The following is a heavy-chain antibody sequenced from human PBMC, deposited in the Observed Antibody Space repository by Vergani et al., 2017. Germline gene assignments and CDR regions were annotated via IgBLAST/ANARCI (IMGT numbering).Heavy chain of an antibody. V-gene: IGHV1-8*03. D-gene: IGHD1-26*01. Sequence: QVQLVQSGAEVKKPGASVKVSCKASGYTFTSYDINWVRQATGQGLEWMGWMNPNSGNTGYAQKFQGRVTITRNTSISTAYMELSSLRSEDTAMYYCARVPSGSYLSRRKDWFDPWGQGTLVTVSS. CDR2: MNPNSGNT. CDR1: GYTFTSYD. J-gene: IGHJ5*02. CDR3: ARVPSGSYLSRRKDWFDP.